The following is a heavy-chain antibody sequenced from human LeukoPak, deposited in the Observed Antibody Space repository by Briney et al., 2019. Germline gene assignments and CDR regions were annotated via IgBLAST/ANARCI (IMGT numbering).Heavy chain of an antibody. Sequence: SETLSLTCTVSGGSISSYYWSWIRQPPGKGLEWIGYIYYSGSTNYNPSLKSRVTISVDTSKNQFSLKLSSVTAADTAVYYCARTPLGYSYAIDYWAREPWSPSPQ. CDR2: IYYSGST. J-gene: IGHJ4*02. CDR1: GGSISSYY. CDR3: ARTPLGYSYAIDY. D-gene: IGHD5-18*01. V-gene: IGHV4-59*01.